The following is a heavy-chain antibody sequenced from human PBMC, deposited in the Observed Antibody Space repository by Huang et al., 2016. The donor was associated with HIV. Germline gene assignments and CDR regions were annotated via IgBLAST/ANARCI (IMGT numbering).Heavy chain of an antibody. V-gene: IGHV1-69*13. D-gene: IGHD6-19*01. CDR3: ATPHDDSAGWSDAFDI. CDR2: IIPMSGTT. Sequence: QVQLVQSGAEVKKPGSSVKVSCKASGDSFSGYVINWVRQAPGQGLERMGGIIPMSGTTNYSQKFQGRVTITADESTTTAYIELNTLRSEDTAMYYCATPHDDSAGWSDAFDIWGQGTLVTVSS. J-gene: IGHJ3*02. CDR1: GDSFSGYV.